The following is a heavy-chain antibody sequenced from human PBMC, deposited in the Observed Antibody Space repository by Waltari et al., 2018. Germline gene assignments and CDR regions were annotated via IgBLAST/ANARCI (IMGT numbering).Heavy chain of an antibody. J-gene: IGHJ4*02. CDR3: ARALFWSGYFGVG. CDR2: IYHSGST. CDR1: GYSISSGYY. D-gene: IGHD3-3*01. V-gene: IGHV4-38-2*02. Sequence: QVQLQESGPGLVKPSETLSLTCTVPGYSISSGYYWGWLRRPPGKGLVWIGSIYHSGSTYYNPSLKSRVTISVDTSKNQFSLKLSSVTAADTAVYYCARALFWSGYFGVGWGQGTLVTVSS.